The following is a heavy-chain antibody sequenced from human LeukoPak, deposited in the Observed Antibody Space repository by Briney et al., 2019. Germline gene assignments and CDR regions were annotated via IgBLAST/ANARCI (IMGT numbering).Heavy chain of an antibody. V-gene: IGHV1-2*02. Sequence: ASVKVSCKASGYTFTGYYMHWVRQAPGQGLERMGWINPNSGGTNYAQKFQGRVTMTRDTSISTAYMELSRLRSDDTAVYYRARNHYDFWSGYPLGYNWFDPWGQGTLVTVSS. CDR2: INPNSGGT. CDR1: GYTFTGYY. D-gene: IGHD3-3*01. J-gene: IGHJ5*02. CDR3: ARNHYDFWSGYPLGYNWFDP.